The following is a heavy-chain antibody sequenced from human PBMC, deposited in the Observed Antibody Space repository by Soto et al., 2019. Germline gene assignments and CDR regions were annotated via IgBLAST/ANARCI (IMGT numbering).Heavy chain of an antibody. Sequence: GGSLRLSCAASGFTFSSYWMHWVRQAPGKGLVWVSRINSDGSSTSYADSVKGRFTISRDNAKNTLYLQMNSLRAEDTAVYYCARDIVGATLFHYYYGMDVWGQGTTVTVSS. CDR2: INSDGSST. D-gene: IGHD1-26*01. V-gene: IGHV3-74*01. CDR1: GFTFSSYW. J-gene: IGHJ6*02. CDR3: ARDIVGATLFHYYYGMDV.